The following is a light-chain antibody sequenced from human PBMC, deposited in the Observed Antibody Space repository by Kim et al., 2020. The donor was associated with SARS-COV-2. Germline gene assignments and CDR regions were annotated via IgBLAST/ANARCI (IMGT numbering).Light chain of an antibody. CDR1: QSITTN. CDR2: GAS. CDR3: QRYNNWPPIT. Sequence: SPGERATLSCRASQSITTNLAWYQQKPGQAPRLLIYGASTRATGVPARFSGSGSGTEFTLTISSLQPEDFAVYFCQRYNNWPPITFGGGTKVDIK. V-gene: IGKV3-15*01. J-gene: IGKJ4*01.